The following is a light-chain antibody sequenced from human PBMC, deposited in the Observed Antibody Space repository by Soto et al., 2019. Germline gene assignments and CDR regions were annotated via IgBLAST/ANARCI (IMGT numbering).Light chain of an antibody. Sequence: QSALTQPRSVSGSPGQSVTISCTGTSSDVGGYNYVSWYQQHPGKAPKLMIYDVSKRPSGVPDRFSGSKSGNTASLTISGLQAEDEADYYCCSYPGSYTFWVFGGGTKLTVL. CDR2: DVS. J-gene: IGLJ3*02. CDR3: CSYPGSYTFWV. CDR1: SSDVGGYNY. V-gene: IGLV2-11*01.